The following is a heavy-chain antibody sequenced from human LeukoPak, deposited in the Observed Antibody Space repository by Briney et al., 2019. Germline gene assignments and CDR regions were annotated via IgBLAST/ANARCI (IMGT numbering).Heavy chain of an antibody. CDR1: GYSFTSDW. V-gene: IGHV5-51*01. CDR3: ARLPYCGGDCYLNWFDP. D-gene: IGHD2-21*02. CDR2: IYPGNSDT. Sequence: GESLKISCKSSGYSFTSDWIGWVRQMPGKGLELMGIIYPGNSDTRYSPSFQGQVTISADKSISTAHLQWNSLKASDTAMYYCARLPYCGGDCYLNWFDPWGQGTLVTVSS. J-gene: IGHJ5*02.